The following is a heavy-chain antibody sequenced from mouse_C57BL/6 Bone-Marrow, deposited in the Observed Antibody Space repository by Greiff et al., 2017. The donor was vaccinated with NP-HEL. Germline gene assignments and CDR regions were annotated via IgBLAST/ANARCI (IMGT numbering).Heavy chain of an antibody. CDR2: IWSGGST. CDR1: GFSLTSYG. Sequence: VKLMESGPGLVQPSQSLSITCTVSGFSLTSYGVHWVRQSPGKGLEWLGVIWSGGSTDYNAAFISRLSISKDNSKSQVFYKMNSLQADDTAIYYCARNDYSSCPFAYWGQGTLVTVSA. V-gene: IGHV2-2*01. D-gene: IGHD2-5*01. J-gene: IGHJ3*01. CDR3: ARNDYSSCPFAY.